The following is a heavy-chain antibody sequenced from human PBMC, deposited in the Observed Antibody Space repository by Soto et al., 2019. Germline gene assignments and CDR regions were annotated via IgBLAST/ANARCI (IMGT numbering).Heavy chain of an antibody. J-gene: IGHJ6*02. D-gene: IGHD2-8*02. CDR3: ARDRIVVYAITYYYYYGMDV. Sequence: KPSATLSLTCTVSGGSISSGASYWRWIRQPPGKGLEWIGYIYYSGSTYYNPSLKSRVTISVDTSKNQFSLKLSSVTAADTAVYYCARDRIVVYAITYYYYYGMDVWGQGTTVTVSS. CDR1: GGSISSGASY. CDR2: IYYSGST. V-gene: IGHV4-30-4*01.